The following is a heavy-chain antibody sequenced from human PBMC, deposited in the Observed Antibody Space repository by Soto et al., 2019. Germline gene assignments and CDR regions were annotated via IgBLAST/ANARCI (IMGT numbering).Heavy chain of an antibody. Sequence: QVQLVQSGAEVKKPGSSVKVSCKASGGTFSSYTISWVRQAPGQGLEWMGRIIPILGIANYAQEFQGRVTITADKSTSTAYMELSSLRSEDTAVYYCAREEYYYGSGAFLDYRGQGTLVTVPS. J-gene: IGHJ4*02. CDR1: GGTFSSYT. CDR2: IIPILGIA. CDR3: AREEYYYGSGAFLDY. V-gene: IGHV1-69*08. D-gene: IGHD3-10*01.